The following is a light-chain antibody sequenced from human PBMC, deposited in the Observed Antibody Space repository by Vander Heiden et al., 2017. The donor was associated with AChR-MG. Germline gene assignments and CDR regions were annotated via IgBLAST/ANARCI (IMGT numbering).Light chain of an antibody. CDR3: QQDNSYPET. CDR2: KAS. Sequence: DIQMTQSPSTLPASVGDRVTITCRASQSISSWLAWYQQKPGKAPKLLIYKASSLESGVPSRFSDSGSGTEFTLTISSLQPDDFATYYCQQDNSYPETFGQGTKVEIK. J-gene: IGKJ1*01. V-gene: IGKV1-5*03. CDR1: QSISSW.